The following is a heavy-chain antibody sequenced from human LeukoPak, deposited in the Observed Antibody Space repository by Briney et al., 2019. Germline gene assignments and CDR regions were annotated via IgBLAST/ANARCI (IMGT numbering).Heavy chain of an antibody. Sequence: ASVKVSCKASGYTFNNHYMYWVRQAPGQGLEWMGVINPCGGSTSYAQKFQGRVTMTRDTSTRTVYMEVNSLRSEDTAVYYCARQGTYSSAIGMGYWGQGTLVTVSS. CDR2: INPCGGST. D-gene: IGHD6-19*01. J-gene: IGHJ4*02. CDR3: ARQGTYSSAIGMGY. CDR1: GYTFNNHY. V-gene: IGHV1-46*02.